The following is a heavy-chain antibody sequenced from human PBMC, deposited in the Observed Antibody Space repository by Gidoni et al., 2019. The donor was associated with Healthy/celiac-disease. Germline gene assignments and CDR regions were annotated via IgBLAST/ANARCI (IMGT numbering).Heavy chain of an antibody. CDR1: GGSVSGYY. Sequence: QVQLQQWGAGLLKPSETLSLTCAVYGGSVSGYYWSWIRQPPGKGLEWIGEINHSGSTNYNPSLKSRVTISVDTSKNQFSLKLSSVTAADTAVYYCARGGMVATLVPPLFDYWGQGTLVTVSS. CDR2: INHSGST. D-gene: IGHD5-12*01. V-gene: IGHV4-34*01. J-gene: IGHJ4*02. CDR3: ARGGMVATLVPPLFDY.